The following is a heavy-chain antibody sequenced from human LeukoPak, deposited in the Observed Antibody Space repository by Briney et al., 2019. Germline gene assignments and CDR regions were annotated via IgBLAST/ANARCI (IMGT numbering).Heavy chain of an antibody. CDR2: IYYSGST. V-gene: IGHV4-39*07. Sequence: SETLSLTCTVSGGSISSSSYYWGWIRQPPGKGLEWIGSIYYSGSTYYNPSLKSRVTISVDTSKNQFSLKLSSVTAADTAVYYCARERYSGSYRIDAFDIWGQGTMVTVSS. CDR3: ARERYSGSYRIDAFDI. CDR1: GGSISSSSYY. D-gene: IGHD1-26*01. J-gene: IGHJ3*02.